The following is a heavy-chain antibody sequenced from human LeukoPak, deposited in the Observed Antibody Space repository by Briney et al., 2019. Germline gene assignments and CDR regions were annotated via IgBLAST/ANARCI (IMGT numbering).Heavy chain of an antibody. J-gene: IGHJ6*03. CDR1: GFSFHTYA. V-gene: IGHV4-34*01. Sequence: GSLRLSCAASGFSFHTYAMAWVRQPPGKGLEWIGEINHSGSTNYNPSLKSRVTISVDTSKNQFSLKLSPVTAADTAVYYCARGLMTTVTTTPFYYYYYMDVWGKGTTVTVSS. D-gene: IGHD4-17*01. CDR2: INHSGST. CDR3: ARGLMTTVTTTPFYYYYYMDV.